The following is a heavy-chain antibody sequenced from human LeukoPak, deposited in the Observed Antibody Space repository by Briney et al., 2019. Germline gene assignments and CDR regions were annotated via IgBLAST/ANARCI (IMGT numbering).Heavy chain of an antibody. Sequence: SETLSLTCAVYGGSFSGYYWSWIRQPPGKGLEWIGEINHSGSTNHNPSLKSRVTISEDTSKNQFSLKLSSVTAADTAVYYCARGYSGYVPLWGNYYYYMDVWGKGTTVTVSS. D-gene: IGHD5-12*01. V-gene: IGHV4-34*01. CDR3: ARGYSGYVPLWGNYYYYMDV. CDR2: INHSGST. CDR1: GGSFSGYY. J-gene: IGHJ6*03.